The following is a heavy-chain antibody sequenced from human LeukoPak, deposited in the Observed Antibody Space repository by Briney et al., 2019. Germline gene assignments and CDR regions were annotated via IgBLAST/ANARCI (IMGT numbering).Heavy chain of an antibody. CDR1: GFTFSDYY. J-gene: IGHJ4*02. D-gene: IGHD3-3*01. CDR3: ARAGVDSSGYYYQGFDY. Sequence: PGGSLRLSCAASGFTFSDYYMSWIRQAPGKGLEWISYITSNGNSVYYAASVKGRFTISRDNAKNSLYLQVNSLTAEDAAVYYCARAGVDSSGYYYQGFDYWGQGTQVTVSS. CDR2: ITSNGNSV. V-gene: IGHV3-11*04.